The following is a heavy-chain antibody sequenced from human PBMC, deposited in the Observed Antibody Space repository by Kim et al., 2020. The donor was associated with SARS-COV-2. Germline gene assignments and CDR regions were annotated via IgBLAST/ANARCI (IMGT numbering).Heavy chain of an antibody. J-gene: IGHJ4*01. Sequence: GGSLRLSCAASGLTFSSYTMDWVRQAPGKGLEWLSSITSSGNYIYYADSVRGRFTVSRDNAKNSLYLQMNSLRAEDTAVYYCARQSGSGFHYWLEYWG. D-gene: IGHD5-12*01. CDR1: GLTFSSYT. CDR2: ITSSGNYI. V-gene: IGHV3-21*06. CDR3: ARQSGSGFHYWLEY.